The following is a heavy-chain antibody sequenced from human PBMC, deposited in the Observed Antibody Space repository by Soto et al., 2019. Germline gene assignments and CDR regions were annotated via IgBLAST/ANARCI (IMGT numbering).Heavy chain of an antibody. Sequence: EVQLVESGGGLVQPGRSLRLSCAASGFTFDDYAMHWVRQAPGKGLEWVSGISWNSGSIGYADSVKGRFTISRDNAKNSLYLQMNSLRAEDTALYYCAKDLDLERRGTFDIWGQGTMVTVSS. D-gene: IGHD1-1*01. J-gene: IGHJ3*02. CDR3: AKDLDLERRGTFDI. V-gene: IGHV3-9*01. CDR1: GFTFDDYA. CDR2: ISWNSGSI.